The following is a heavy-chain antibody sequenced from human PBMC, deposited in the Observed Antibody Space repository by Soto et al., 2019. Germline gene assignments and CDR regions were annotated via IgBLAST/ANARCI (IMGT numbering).Heavy chain of an antibody. CDR2: ISATSSDT. Sequence: PGESLKISCAASGFTFSDDYMNWLRQAPGKGLEWVSYISATSSDTNYADSVRGRFTISRDNAKNSLYLQMNSLRVEDTAVYYCVRHARLASSWGPGTLVTVSS. D-gene: IGHD3-9*01. V-gene: IGHV3-11*06. CDR1: GFTFSDDY. J-gene: IGHJ5*02. CDR3: VRHARLASS.